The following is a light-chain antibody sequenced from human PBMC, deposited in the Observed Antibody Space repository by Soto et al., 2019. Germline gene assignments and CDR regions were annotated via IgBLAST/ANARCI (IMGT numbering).Light chain of an antibody. CDR3: QQYDSFPLT. CDR2: KAS. V-gene: IGKV1-5*03. Sequence: DIQMTQSPSTLSASVGDRVTITCRASQSISSWLAWYQQKPGKAPKLLIYKASNLESGVPSRFSGSGSGTEFTLTISRLQPDDFATYYCQQYDSFPLTFGGGTKVEI. CDR1: QSISSW. J-gene: IGKJ4*01.